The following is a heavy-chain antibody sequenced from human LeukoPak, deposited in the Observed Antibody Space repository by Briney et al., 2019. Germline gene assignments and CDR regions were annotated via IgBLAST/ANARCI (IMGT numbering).Heavy chain of an antibody. D-gene: IGHD1-26*01. Sequence: SETLSLTCSVSGGSISSSAYYWGWIRQPPGKGLEWIGTIYYSGSTHYNPSLKSRVTISVDTSKNQFSLRLSSVAAADTAMYFCVRQAREGPLPRYFDYWGQGTLVTVPS. CDR2: IYYSGST. CDR3: VRQAREGPLPRYFDY. V-gene: IGHV4-39*01. CDR1: GGSISSSAYY. J-gene: IGHJ4*02.